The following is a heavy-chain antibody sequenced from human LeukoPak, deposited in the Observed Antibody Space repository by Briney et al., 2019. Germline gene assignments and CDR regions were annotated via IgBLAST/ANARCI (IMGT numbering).Heavy chain of an antibody. CDR1: GYTFTSYA. CDR3: AREAGYSYGYGMDV. D-gene: IGHD5-18*01. Sequence: ASVKVSCKASGYTFTSYAMHWVRQAPGQRLEWMGWINAGNGNTKYSQKFQGRVTITRDTPASTAYMELSSLRSEDTAVYYCAREAGYSYGYGMDVWGQGTTVTVSS. V-gene: IGHV1-3*01. J-gene: IGHJ6*02. CDR2: INAGNGNT.